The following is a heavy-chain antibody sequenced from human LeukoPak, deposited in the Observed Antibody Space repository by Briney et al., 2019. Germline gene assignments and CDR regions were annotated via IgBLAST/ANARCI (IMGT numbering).Heavy chain of an antibody. J-gene: IGHJ6*03. CDR3: TKAQNVWGSYYYYYMDV. D-gene: IGHD3-16*01. Sequence: PGGSLRLSCAASGFTFSSYGMHWVRQAPGKGLEWVAFIRYDGSNKYYADSVKGRFTISRDNSKNTLYLQMNSLRAEDTAVYYCTKAQNVWGSYYYYYMDVWGKGTTVTISS. CDR2: IRYDGSNK. CDR1: GFTFSSYG. V-gene: IGHV3-30*02.